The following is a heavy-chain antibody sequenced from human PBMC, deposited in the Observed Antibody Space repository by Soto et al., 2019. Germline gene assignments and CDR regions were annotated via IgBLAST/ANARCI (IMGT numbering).Heavy chain of an antibody. Sequence: SETLSLTCAVYGGSFSGYYWSWIRQPPGKGLEWIGEINHSGSTNYNPSLKSRVTISVDTSKNQFSLKLSSVTAADTAVYYCARAWRGKMTTVTRGTKTFDYWGQGTLVTVSS. CDR3: ARAWRGKMTTVTRGTKTFDY. V-gene: IGHV4-34*01. CDR1: GGSFSGYY. D-gene: IGHD4-17*01. CDR2: INHSGST. J-gene: IGHJ4*02.